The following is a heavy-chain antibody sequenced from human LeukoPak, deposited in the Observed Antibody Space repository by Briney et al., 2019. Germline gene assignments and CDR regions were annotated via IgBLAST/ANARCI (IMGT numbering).Heavy chain of an antibody. CDR2: ISSSSSYI. J-gene: IGHJ6*03. Sequence: GGSLRLSCAASGFTVSSYSMNWVRQAPGKGLEWVSSISSSSSYIYYADSVKGRFTISRDNAKNSLYLQMNSLRAEDTAVYYCARDGSPWDYYYYYMDVWGKGTTVTVSS. V-gene: IGHV3-21*01. CDR1: GFTVSSYS. D-gene: IGHD2-15*01. CDR3: ARDGSPWDYYYYYMDV.